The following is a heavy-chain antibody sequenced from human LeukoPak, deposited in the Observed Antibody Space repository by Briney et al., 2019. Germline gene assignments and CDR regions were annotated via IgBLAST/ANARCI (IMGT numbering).Heavy chain of an antibody. V-gene: IGHV4-39*07. CDR1: GGSISSSSYY. D-gene: IGHD3-9*01. CDR3: ARGVRVLTGYYINY. CDR2: IYYSGST. J-gene: IGHJ4*02. Sequence: SETLSLTCTVSGGSISSSSYYWGWIRQPPGNGLEWIGSIYYSGSTYYNPSLKSRVTISVDTSKNQFSLKLSSVTAADTAVYYCARGVRVLTGYYINYWGQGTLVTVSS.